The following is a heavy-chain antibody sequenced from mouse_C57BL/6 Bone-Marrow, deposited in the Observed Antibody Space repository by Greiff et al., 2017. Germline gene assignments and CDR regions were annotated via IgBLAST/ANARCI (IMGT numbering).Heavy chain of an antibody. Sequence: EVMLVESGAELVRPGASVKLSCTASGFNIKDDYMHWVKQRPEQGLEWIGWIDPENGDTEYASKFQGKATITADTSSNTAYLQLSSLTSEDTAVYYCTTGDYDDYAMDYWGQGTSVTVSS. V-gene: IGHV14-4*01. J-gene: IGHJ4*01. CDR1: GFNIKDDY. CDR2: IDPENGDT. CDR3: TTGDYDDYAMDY. D-gene: IGHD2-4*01.